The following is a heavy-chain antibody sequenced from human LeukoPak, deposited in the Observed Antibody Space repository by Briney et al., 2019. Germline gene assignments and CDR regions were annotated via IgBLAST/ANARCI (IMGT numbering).Heavy chain of an antibody. V-gene: IGHV3-30*04. J-gene: IGHJ4*02. CDR3: ARDPRGVNAILLLTSFDY. Sequence: GTSLRLSCAASGFSFSDYAMHWVRQAPGKGLEWVAIISYDGTEDHYADSVKGRFTISRDNSKNTLYLQMNSLRAEDTAVYYCARDPRGVNAILLLTSFDYWGQGTLVTVSP. CDR2: ISYDGTED. D-gene: IGHD5-18*01. CDR1: GFSFSDYA.